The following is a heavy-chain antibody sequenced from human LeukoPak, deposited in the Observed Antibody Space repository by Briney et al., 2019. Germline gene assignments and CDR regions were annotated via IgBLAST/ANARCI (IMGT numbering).Heavy chain of an antibody. D-gene: IGHD3-16*02. J-gene: IGHJ3*02. Sequence: PSETLSLTCTVSGGSISSYYWSWIRQPPGKGLEWIGYIYYSGSTNYNPSLKSRVTMSVDTSKNQFSLKLSSVTAADTAVYYCARAVPYDYVWGSYRYAFDIWGQGTMVTVSS. CDR1: GGSISSYY. CDR2: IYYSGST. CDR3: ARAVPYDYVWGSYRYAFDI. V-gene: IGHV4-59*01.